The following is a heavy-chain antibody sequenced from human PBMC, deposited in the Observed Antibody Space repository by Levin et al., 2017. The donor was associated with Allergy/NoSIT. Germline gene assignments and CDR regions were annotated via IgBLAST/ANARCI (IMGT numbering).Heavy chain of an antibody. Sequence: SQTLSLTCTISGDSISRYYWSWIRQPPGKGLEWVGYIHYSGSTNYQPSLSGRVTISLDPSKSHFSLEINSVTSADTALYYCARDIALAGGAFDIWGQGTMVIVSS. CDR3: ARDIALAGGAFDI. D-gene: IGHD6-19*01. CDR1: GDSISRYY. V-gene: IGHV4-59*01. CDR2: IHYSGST. J-gene: IGHJ3*02.